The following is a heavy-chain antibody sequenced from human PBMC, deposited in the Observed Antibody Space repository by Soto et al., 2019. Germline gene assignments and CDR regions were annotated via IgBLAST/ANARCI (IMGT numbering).Heavy chain of an antibody. CDR1: GYIFTTYG. V-gene: IGHV1-18*01. CDR3: ARGRYGDY. J-gene: IGHJ4*02. Sequence: QVHLVQSGAEVKKPGASVKVSCKGSGYIFTTYGITWVRQAPGQGLVWMGWISAYNGNTNYAQKLQGRVTVARDTSTSTDYMELRKLRSDDTAVYYCARGRYGDYWGQGALVTVSS. CDR2: ISAYNGNT. D-gene: IGHD1-1*01.